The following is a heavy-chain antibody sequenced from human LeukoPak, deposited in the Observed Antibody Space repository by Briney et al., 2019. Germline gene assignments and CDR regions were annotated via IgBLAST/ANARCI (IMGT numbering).Heavy chain of an antibody. Sequence: PSQTLSLTCTVSGGSISSGGYYWSWIRQPPGKGLEWIGYIYHSGSTYYNPSLESRVTISVDRSKNQFSLKLTSVTGADTAVYYCAGERGEEYSSGWYKRNYFDNWGQGIRVTVSS. CDR3: AGERGEEYSSGWYKRNYFDN. V-gene: IGHV4-30-2*01. CDR2: IYHSGST. D-gene: IGHD6-19*01. J-gene: IGHJ4*02. CDR1: GGSISSGGYY.